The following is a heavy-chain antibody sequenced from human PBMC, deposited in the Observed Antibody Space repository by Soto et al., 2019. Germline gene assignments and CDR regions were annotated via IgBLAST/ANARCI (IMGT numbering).Heavy chain of an antibody. D-gene: IGHD3-22*01. Sequence: GGSLRLSCAASGFTFSSYGMHWVRQAPGKGLEWVAVISYDGSNKYYADSVKDRFTISRDNSKNTLYLQMNSLRAEDTAVYYCVMGGYSPRPPYYFDYWGQGTLVTVSS. J-gene: IGHJ4*02. CDR3: VMGGYSPRPPYYFDY. V-gene: IGHV3-30*03. CDR1: GFTFSSYG. CDR2: ISYDGSNK.